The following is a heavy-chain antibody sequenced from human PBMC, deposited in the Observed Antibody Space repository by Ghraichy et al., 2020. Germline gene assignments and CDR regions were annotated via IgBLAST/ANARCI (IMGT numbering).Heavy chain of an antibody. CDR1: GLTLSSYW. V-gene: IGHV3-7*02. Sequence: GESLNISCAASGLTLSSYWMSWVRQAPGKGLEWVANINQDGSERNYVDSVKGRLTISRDNGKKSLYLQMTTLRAEDTAVYYCASHNNWKFDDWGQGTLVTVSS. CDR2: INQDGSER. CDR3: ASHNNWKFDD. J-gene: IGHJ4*02. D-gene: IGHD1-20*01.